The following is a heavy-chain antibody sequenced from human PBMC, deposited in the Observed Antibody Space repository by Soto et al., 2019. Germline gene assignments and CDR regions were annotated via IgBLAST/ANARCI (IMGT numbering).Heavy chain of an antibody. J-gene: IGHJ4*02. V-gene: IGHV4-39*07. CDR1: GGSISSSSYY. Sequence: SSETLSLTCTVSGGSISSSSYYWGWLRQPPGKGLEWIGSIHYSGSTYDNPSLKSRVTISVDKPKKQFSLKLTSVTAADTAIYYCARADMTDHHPFDYWGQGILVTVSS. CDR2: IHYSGST. D-gene: IGHD2-21*02. CDR3: ARADMTDHHPFDY.